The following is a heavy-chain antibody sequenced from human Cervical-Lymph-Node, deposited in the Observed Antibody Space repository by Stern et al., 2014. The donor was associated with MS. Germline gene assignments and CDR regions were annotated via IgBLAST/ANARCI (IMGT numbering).Heavy chain of an antibody. J-gene: IGHJ6*02. CDR3: VRDPRGTGNGYHQYTMDV. Sequence: EVQLVESGGGLIQPGGSLRLSCTASGFSVSSAYIHWVRQAPGKGLEWVSIIFVGGATAYADSVKGRFTLSRDNSKNTLFLQMNSLRVEDTAVYYCVRDPRGTGNGYHQYTMDVWGQGTTVTVSS. D-gene: IGHD1-14*01. CDR2: IFVGGAT. V-gene: IGHV3-53*01. CDR1: GFSVSSAY.